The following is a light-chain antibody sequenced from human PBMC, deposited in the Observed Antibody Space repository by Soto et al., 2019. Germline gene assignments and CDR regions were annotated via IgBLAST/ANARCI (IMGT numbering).Light chain of an antibody. Sequence: HSALTQPRSVSGSPGQSVTISCTGTSSDVGGYNYVSWYQQHPGKAPKLMIYDVSKWPSGVPDRFSGSKSGNTASLTISGLQAEDEADYYCCSYAGNSLWVFGGGTTLTVL. CDR2: DVS. J-gene: IGLJ3*02. CDR3: CSYAGNSLWV. CDR1: SSDVGGYNY. V-gene: IGLV2-11*01.